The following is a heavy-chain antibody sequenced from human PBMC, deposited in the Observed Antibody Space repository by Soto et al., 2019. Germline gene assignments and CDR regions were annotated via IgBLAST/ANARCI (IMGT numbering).Heavy chain of an antibody. CDR1: GYTFTGYY. CDR3: ARSKGFLWYNWNYIGGHDAFDI. CDR2: INPNSGGT. D-gene: IGHD1-7*01. Sequence: ASVKVSCKASGYTFTGYYMHWVRQAPGQGLEWMGWINPNSGGTNYAQKFQGWVTMTRETSISTAYMELSRLRSDDTAVYYCARSKGFLWYNWNYIGGHDAFDIWGQGTMVTVSS. V-gene: IGHV1-2*04. J-gene: IGHJ3*02.